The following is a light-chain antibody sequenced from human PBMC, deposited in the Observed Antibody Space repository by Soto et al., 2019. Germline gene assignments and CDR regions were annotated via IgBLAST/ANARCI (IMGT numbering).Light chain of an antibody. J-gene: IGLJ2*01. Sequence: QSALTQPASVSGSPEQSITMSCTGTSSDVGGYNYVSWYQQHPSKAPKLLIYEVTSRPSGVSDRFSGSKSGNTASLTISGLQTEDEADYYCSSYTTSTTLVFGGGTKVTVL. CDR1: SSDVGGYNY. CDR3: SSYTTSTTLV. V-gene: IGLV2-14*01. CDR2: EVT.